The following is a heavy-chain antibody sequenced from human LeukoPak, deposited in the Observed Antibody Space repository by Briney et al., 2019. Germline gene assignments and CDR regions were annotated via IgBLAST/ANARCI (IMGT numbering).Heavy chain of an antibody. V-gene: IGHV4-39*07. D-gene: IGHD6-6*01. J-gene: IGHJ6*03. CDR3: ARDFSSSSTVYYYYYMDV. CDR1: GGSISSRPYY. Sequence: SETLSLTCTVSGGSISSRPYYWGWVRQPPGKGLEWIGTISYSGTTYYSPSLKSRVTISLDTSKNQFSLKLSSVTAADTAIYYCARDFSSSSTVYYYYYMDVWGKGTTVTISS. CDR2: ISYSGTT.